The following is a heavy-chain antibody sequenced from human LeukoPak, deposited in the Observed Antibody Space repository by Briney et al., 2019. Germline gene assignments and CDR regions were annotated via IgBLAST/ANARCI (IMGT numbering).Heavy chain of an antibody. Sequence: GGSLRLSXAASGFTFSSYAMHWLRQAPGKGLEWVAVIWSDGSNKYYADSVKGRFTISRDNSKNTLYLQMNSLRAEDTAVYYCAKGDTAMVLDAFDIWGQGTMVTVSS. V-gene: IGHV3-33*06. CDR1: GFTFSSYA. D-gene: IGHD5-18*01. CDR2: IWSDGSNK. J-gene: IGHJ3*02. CDR3: AKGDTAMVLDAFDI.